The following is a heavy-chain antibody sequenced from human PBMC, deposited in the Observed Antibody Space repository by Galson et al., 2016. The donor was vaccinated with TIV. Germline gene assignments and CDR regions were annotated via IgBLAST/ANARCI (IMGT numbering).Heavy chain of an antibody. CDR2: ISDGGNT. D-gene: IGHD1-26*01. CDR3: ARDRIVDATYYYYYYGMDV. V-gene: IGHV3-66*02. CDR1: GLSVSINY. Sequence: SLRLSCAASGLSVSINYMTWVRQAPGKGLEWVSLISDGGNTYYPDSVKGRFSISRDKSKNTLYLQMNSLRVEDTAVYYCARDRIVDATYYYYYYGMDVWGQGTAVTVS. J-gene: IGHJ6*02.